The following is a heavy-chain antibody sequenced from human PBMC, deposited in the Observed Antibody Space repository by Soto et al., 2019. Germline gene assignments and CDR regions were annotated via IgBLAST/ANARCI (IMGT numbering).Heavy chain of an antibody. D-gene: IGHD6-13*01. V-gene: IGHV5-10-1*01. CDR1: GYSFTSYW. J-gene: IGHJ6*02. CDR2: IDPSDSYT. CDR3: ARPGHSSSWYYYGMDV. Sequence: PGESLKISFKGSGYSFTSYWISWVRQMPGKGLEWMGRIDPSDSYTNYSPSFQGHVTISADKSISTAYLQWSSLKASDTAMYYCARPGHSSSWYYYGMDVWGQGTTVTVSS.